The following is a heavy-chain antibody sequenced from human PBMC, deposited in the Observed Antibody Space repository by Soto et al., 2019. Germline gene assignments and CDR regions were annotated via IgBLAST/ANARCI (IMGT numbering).Heavy chain of an antibody. CDR1: GGTFSSYT. J-gene: IGHJ5*02. D-gene: IGHD1-26*01. Sequence: QVQLVQSGAEVKKPGSSVKVSCKASGGTFSSYTISWVRQAPGQGLEWMGRIIPILCIANYTQKCQGRVTITADKSTSTAYMELSSLRSKDTAVYYCAHGQWEESRDGDRGGFDPWCQGTLVTVSA. V-gene: IGHV1-69*02. CDR3: AHGQWEESRDGDRGGFDP. CDR2: IIPILCIA.